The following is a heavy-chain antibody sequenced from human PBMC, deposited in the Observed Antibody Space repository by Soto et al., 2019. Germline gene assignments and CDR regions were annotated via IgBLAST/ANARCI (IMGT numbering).Heavy chain of an antibody. CDR2: IYYSGST. J-gene: IGHJ4*02. CDR1: GGSISSSSYY. D-gene: IGHD6-6*01. Sequence: QLQLQESGPGLVKPSETLSLTCTVSGGSISSSSYYWGWIRQPPGKGLEWIGSIYYSGSTYYNPSLKSRVTISVDTSKNQFSLKLSSVTAADTAVYYCARLPPYQLALFDYWGQGTLVTVSS. V-gene: IGHV4-39*01. CDR3: ARLPPYQLALFDY.